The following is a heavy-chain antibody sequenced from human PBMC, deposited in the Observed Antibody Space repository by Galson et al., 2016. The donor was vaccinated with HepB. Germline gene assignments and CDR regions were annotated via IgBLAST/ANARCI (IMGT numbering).Heavy chain of an antibody. V-gene: IGHV3-66*02. Sequence: SLRLSCVASGFTVSNNYVTWVRQAPGKGLEYVSVIYSGGTTYYADSVKGRFTISRDNSQNSLFLQMNTLRAEDTAVYFCVRGVYGDHGWFDYWGQGTLVTVSS. CDR1: GFTVSNNY. CDR2: IYSGGTT. J-gene: IGHJ4*02. CDR3: VRGVYGDHGWFDY. D-gene: IGHD4-17*01.